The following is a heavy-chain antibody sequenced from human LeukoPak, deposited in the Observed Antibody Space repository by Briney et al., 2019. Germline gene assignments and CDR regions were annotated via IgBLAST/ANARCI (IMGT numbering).Heavy chain of an antibody. J-gene: IGHJ4*02. Sequence: SETLSLTCTVSGGSISSYYWSWIRQPPGKGLEWIGYIYYSGSTNYNPSLKSRIAISGDASKNQFSLKLSSVTAADTAVYYCARERITMVRGVIAGRFDYWGQGTLVTVSS. CDR2: IYYSGST. V-gene: IGHV4-59*01. CDR1: GGSISSYY. D-gene: IGHD3-10*01. CDR3: ARERITMVRGVIAGRFDY.